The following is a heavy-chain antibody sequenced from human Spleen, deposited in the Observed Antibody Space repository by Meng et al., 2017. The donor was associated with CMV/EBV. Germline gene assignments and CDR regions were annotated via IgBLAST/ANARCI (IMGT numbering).Heavy chain of an antibody. V-gene: IGHV5-51*01. CDR2: IYPGDSDT. CDR3: ARHRRSLYYYYYGMDV. Sequence: GESLKISCKGSGYSFSKYWIGWVRQMPGKGLEWMGIIYPGDSDTRYSPSFQGQVTISADKSISTAYLQWSSLKASDTAMYYCARHRRSLYYYYYGMDVWGQGTTVTVSS. J-gene: IGHJ6*02. CDR1: GYSFSKYW.